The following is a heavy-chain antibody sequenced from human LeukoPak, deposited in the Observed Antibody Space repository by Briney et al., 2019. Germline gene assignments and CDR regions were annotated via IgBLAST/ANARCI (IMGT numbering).Heavy chain of an antibody. D-gene: IGHD2-2*01. Sequence: GGSLRLSCAASGFSFSDHEMNWVRQAPGKGLEWVSYLSSSGNAYYADSVKGRFTISRDNSKNSLYLQMTSLRAEDTAVYYCAKEEFVVVPAAMLGKVDYWGQGTLVTVSS. V-gene: IGHV3-48*03. CDR3: AKEEFVVVPAAMLGKVDY. CDR2: LSSSGNA. J-gene: IGHJ4*02. CDR1: GFSFSDHE.